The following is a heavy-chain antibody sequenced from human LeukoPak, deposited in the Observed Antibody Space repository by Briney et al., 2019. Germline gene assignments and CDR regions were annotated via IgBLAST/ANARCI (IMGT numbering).Heavy chain of an antibody. CDR2: FDPEDGET. CDR1: GYTLTELS. Sequence: ASVKVSCKVSGYTLTELSMHWVRQAPGKGLEWMGGFDPEDGETIYAQKFQGRVTMTEDTSTDTAYMELSSLRSEDTAVYYCATDQGRGAAAGLFDYWGQGTLVTDSS. D-gene: IGHD6-13*01. V-gene: IGHV1-24*01. J-gene: IGHJ4*02. CDR3: ATDQGRGAAAGLFDY.